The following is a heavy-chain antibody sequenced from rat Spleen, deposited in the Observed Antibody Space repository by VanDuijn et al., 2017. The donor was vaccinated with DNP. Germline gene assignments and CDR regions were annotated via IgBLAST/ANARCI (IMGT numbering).Heavy chain of an antibody. CDR3: AREETYFGYDYFDY. J-gene: IGHJ2*01. V-gene: IGHV1-43*01. D-gene: IGHD1-9*01. CDR2: INTGSGGT. CDR1: GYTFTSYY. Sequence: QVQLQQSGAELAKPGSSVKISCKASGYTFTSYYIGWIKQTTGQGLEYFGYINTGSGGTNYNEKFKGKATLTVDKSSSTAFMQLSSLTPDDSAVYYCAREETYFGYDYFDYWGQGVMVTVSS.